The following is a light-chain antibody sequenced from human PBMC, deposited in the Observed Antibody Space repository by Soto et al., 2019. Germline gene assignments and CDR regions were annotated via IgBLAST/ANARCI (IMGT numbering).Light chain of an antibody. CDR1: NIGRKS. Sequence: SYELAQPPSVSVAPGQTATITCGGDNIGRKSVHWYQQKPGQAPVLVVYDDSARPSGVPERFSGSNSGNTVTLTISRVEAGDEADYYCQVWDASTYSWVFGGGTKVTVL. V-gene: IGLV3-21*02. CDR2: DDS. J-gene: IGLJ3*02. CDR3: QVWDASTYSWV.